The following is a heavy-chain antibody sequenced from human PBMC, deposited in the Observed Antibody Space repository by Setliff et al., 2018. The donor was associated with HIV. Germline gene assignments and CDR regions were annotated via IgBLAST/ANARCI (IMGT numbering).Heavy chain of an antibody. CDR1: GFTFTNAW. CDR3: ASLYYYDSSGYPDDY. CDR2: ISSSGSPI. Sequence: PGGSLRLSCAASGFTFTNAWMSWVRQAPGKGLEWVSYISSSGSPIHYADSVRGRFTISRDNAKNSLYLQMNSLRAEDTAVYYCASLYYYDSSGYPDDYWGQGTLVTVSS. V-gene: IGHV3-11*04. J-gene: IGHJ4*02. D-gene: IGHD3-22*01.